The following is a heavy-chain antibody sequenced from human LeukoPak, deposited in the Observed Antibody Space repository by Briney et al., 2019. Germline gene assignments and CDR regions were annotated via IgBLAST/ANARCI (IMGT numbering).Heavy chain of an antibody. CDR1: GYTFTSYG. D-gene: IGHD3-22*01. J-gene: IGHJ3*02. Sequence: ASVKVSCKASGYTFTSYGISWVRQAPGQGLEWMGWISAYNGNTNYAQKLQGRVTMTTDTSTSTAYMELRSLRSDDTAVYYCARRNYYDSDDAFDIWGQGTMVTVSS. CDR2: ISAYNGNT. V-gene: IGHV1-18*01. CDR3: ARRNYYDSDDAFDI.